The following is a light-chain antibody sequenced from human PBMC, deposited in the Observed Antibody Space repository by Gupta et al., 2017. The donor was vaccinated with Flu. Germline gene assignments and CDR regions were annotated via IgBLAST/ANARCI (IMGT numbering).Light chain of an antibody. V-gene: IGLV1-51*02. CDR1: SSNIGNNY. CDR2: ENN. Sequence: QSVLTQPPSVSAAPGQKVTISCSGSSSNIGNNYVSWYQQLPGTAPKLRIYENNKRPSGIPDRFSGSKSGTSATLAITGLQTGDEADYYCGTWDSSLSAVVFGGGTKLTVL. CDR3: GTWDSSLSAVV. J-gene: IGLJ2*01.